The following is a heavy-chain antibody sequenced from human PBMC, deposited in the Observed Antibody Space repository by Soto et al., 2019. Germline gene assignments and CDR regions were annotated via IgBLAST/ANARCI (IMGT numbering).Heavy chain of an antibody. CDR1: GGSISSSNW. CDR3: ARGRKTSYYYYGMDV. CDR2: IYHSGST. J-gene: IGHJ6*02. D-gene: IGHD1-7*01. Sequence: SETLSLTCAVSGGSISSSNWWSWVRQPPGKGLEWIGEIYHSGSTNYNPSLKSRVTISVDKSKNQFSLKLSSVTAADTAVYYCARGRKTSYYYYGMDVWGQGTTVTVSS. V-gene: IGHV4-4*02.